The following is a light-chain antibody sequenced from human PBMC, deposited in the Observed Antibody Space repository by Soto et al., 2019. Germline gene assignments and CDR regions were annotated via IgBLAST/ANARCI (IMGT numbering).Light chain of an antibody. CDR2: KAS. J-gene: IGKJ1*01. CDR3: LLDFRYFWA. CDR1: QTISSW. V-gene: IGKV1-5*03. Sequence: IQMTQSPSTRAGSLVDRVTMSCRASQTISSWLAWYQQKPGKAPKLLIYKASSLESGVPSRFSGSGSGTDFTLTISSLQPEDFATYYCLLDFRYFWAFGQGTKVDIK.